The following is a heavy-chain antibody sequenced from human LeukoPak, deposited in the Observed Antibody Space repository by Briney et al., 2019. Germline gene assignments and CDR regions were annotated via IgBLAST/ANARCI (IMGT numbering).Heavy chain of an antibody. J-gene: IGHJ5*02. CDR3: ARDKGAADP. D-gene: IGHD6-13*01. V-gene: IGHV4-39*07. CDR2: IYYSGST. CDR1: GASISGSGYY. Sequence: SETLSLTCAVSGASISGSGYYWGWIRQPPGKGLEWIGSIYYSGSTYYNPSLKSRVTISVDTSKSQFSLKLSSVTAADTAVYYCARDKGAADPWGQGTLVTVSS.